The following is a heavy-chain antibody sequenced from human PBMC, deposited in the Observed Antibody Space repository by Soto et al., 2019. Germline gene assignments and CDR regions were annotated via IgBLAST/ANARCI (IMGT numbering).Heavy chain of an antibody. CDR3: ATDPPAGYSPGNCSSTSCYVSLDY. D-gene: IGHD2-2*01. CDR2: FDPEDGET. J-gene: IGHJ4*02. V-gene: IGHV1-24*01. Sequence: ASVKVSCKVSGYTLTELSMHWVRQAPGKGLEWMGGFDPEDGETIYAQKFQGRVTMTEDTSTDTAYMELSSLRSEDTAVYYCATDPPAGYSPGNCSSTSCYVSLDYWGQGTLVTVSS. CDR1: GYTLTELS.